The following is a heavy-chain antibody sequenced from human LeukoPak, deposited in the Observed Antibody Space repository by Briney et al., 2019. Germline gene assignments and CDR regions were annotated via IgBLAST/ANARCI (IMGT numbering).Heavy chain of an antibody. CDR1: GGSFSGYY. V-gene: IGHV4-34*01. Sequence: SETLSLTRAVYGGSFSGYYWSWIRQPPGKGLEWIGEINHSGSTNYNPSLESRVTISVDTSKNQFSLKLSSVTAADTAVYYCARGDIVVVVAANDHYYGMDVWGQGTTVTVSS. D-gene: IGHD2-15*01. CDR2: INHSGST. CDR3: ARGDIVVVVAANDHYYGMDV. J-gene: IGHJ6*02.